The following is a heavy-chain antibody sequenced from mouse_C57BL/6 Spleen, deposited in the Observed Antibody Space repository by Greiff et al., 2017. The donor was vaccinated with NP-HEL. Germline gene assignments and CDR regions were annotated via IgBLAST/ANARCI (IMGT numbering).Heavy chain of an antibody. CDR1: GYTFTDYE. J-gene: IGHJ4*01. Sequence: QVQLQQSGAELVRPGASVTLSCKASGYTFTDYEMHWVKQTPVHGLEWIGAIDPETGGTAYNQKFKGKAILTADKSSSTAYMELRSLTSEDSAVYYCTRGGDGYQGAMDYWGQGTSVTVSS. CDR2: IDPETGGT. CDR3: TRGGDGYQGAMDY. D-gene: IGHD2-3*01. V-gene: IGHV1-15*01.